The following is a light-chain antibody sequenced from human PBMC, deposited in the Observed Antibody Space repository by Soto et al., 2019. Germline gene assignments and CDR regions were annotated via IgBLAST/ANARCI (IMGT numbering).Light chain of an antibody. V-gene: IGLV1-40*01. CDR2: GNS. Sequence: QLVLTQPPSVSGAPGQRVTISCTGSSSNIGAGYDVHWYQQLPGTAPKLLIYGNSNPPSGVPDRFSGSKSDTSASLAITGLQAEDEDEYYCQSYDSSLSGRVVFGGGTKLTVL. CDR3: QSYDSSLSGRVV. J-gene: IGLJ2*01. CDR1: SSNIGAGYD.